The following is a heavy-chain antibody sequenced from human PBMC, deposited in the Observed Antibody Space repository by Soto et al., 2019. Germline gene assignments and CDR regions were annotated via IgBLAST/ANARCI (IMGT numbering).Heavy chain of an antibody. V-gene: IGHV3-23*01. CDR1: GFTFRSYA. J-gene: IGHJ6*03. Sequence: GGSLRLSCAASGFTFRSYAMSWVRQAPGKGLEWVSAISGSGGSTYYADSVKGRFTISRDNSKNTLYLQMNSLRAEDTAVYYCAKDGRYGSGSSPRGHAHYYYMDVWGKGTTVTVSS. D-gene: IGHD3-10*01. CDR3: AKDGRYGSGSSPRGHAHYYYMDV. CDR2: ISGSGGST.